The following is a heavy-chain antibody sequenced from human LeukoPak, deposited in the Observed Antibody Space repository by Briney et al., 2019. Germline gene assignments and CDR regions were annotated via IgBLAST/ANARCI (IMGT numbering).Heavy chain of an antibody. J-gene: IGHJ4*02. Sequence: GGSLRLSCAASGFTFSSYAMSWVRQAPGKGLEWVSAISGSGGSTYYADSVKGRFTISRDNSKNTLYVQMNSLRAEDTGVYYCARISSSSAGDYWGQGTLVTVSS. V-gene: IGHV3-23*01. D-gene: IGHD6-6*01. CDR3: ARISSSSAGDY. CDR2: ISGSGGST. CDR1: GFTFSSYA.